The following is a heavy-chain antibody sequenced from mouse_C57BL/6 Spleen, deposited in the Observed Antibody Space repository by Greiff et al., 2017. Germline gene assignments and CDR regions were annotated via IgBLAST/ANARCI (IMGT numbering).Heavy chain of an antibody. D-gene: IGHD1-1*01. Sequence: VQLQQSGAELVRPGASVTLSCKASGYTFTDYDMHWVKQTPVHGLEWIGAIDPETGGTAYNQKFKGKAILTADTSSSTAYMELRSLTSEDSAVYYCTREKSVMTTVVATDAMDYWGQGTSVTVSS. CDR1: GYTFTDYD. CDR3: TREKSVMTTVVATDAMDY. J-gene: IGHJ4*01. CDR2: IDPETGGT. V-gene: IGHV1-15*01.